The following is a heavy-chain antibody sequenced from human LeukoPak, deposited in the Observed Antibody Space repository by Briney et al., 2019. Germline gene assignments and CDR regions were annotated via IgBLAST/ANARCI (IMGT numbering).Heavy chain of an antibody. Sequence: GGSLRLSCAASGFTFSSCSMNWVRQAPGKGLEWVSYISSSSSTIYYADSVKGRFTISRDNAKNSLYLQMNSLRAEDTAVYYCARGTPTVPLSIDYWGQGTLVTVSS. D-gene: IGHD4-17*01. CDR3: ARGTPTVPLSIDY. CDR2: ISSSSSTI. V-gene: IGHV3-48*04. CDR1: GFTFSSCS. J-gene: IGHJ4*02.